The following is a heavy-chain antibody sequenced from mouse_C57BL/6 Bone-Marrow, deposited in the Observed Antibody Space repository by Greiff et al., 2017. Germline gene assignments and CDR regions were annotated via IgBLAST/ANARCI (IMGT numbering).Heavy chain of an antibody. CDR2: IDPSDSAT. D-gene: IGHD2-3*01. V-gene: IGHV1-52*01. J-gene: IGHJ2*01. Sequence: QVQLQQPGAELVRPGSSVKLSCKASGYTFTSYWMHWVKQRPIQGLEWIGNIDPSDSATHYNQKFKDKATLTVDKSSSTAYMQLSSLTSEDSAVYYCARERWLLLHFDYWGQGTTLRVAS. CDR3: ARERWLLLHFDY. CDR1: GYTFTSYW.